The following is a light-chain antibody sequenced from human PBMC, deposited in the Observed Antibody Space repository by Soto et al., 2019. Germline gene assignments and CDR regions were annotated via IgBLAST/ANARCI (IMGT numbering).Light chain of an antibody. V-gene: IGLV2-14*01. CDR3: SSYTSSSTLYV. J-gene: IGLJ1*01. CDR2: EIS. Sequence: QSALTQPASVSGSPGQSITISCTGTSSDVGGYNYVSWYQQHQGKAPKLMIYEISNRPSGVSNRFTGSKSRNTASLAISGLQAEDEADYYCSSYTSSSTLYVFGTGTKLTVL. CDR1: SSDVGGYNY.